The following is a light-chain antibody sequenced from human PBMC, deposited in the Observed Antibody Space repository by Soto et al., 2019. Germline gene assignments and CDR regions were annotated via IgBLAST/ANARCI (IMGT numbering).Light chain of an antibody. Sequence: DIVMTQSPDSLAVSLGERVTVNCKSSQSVLYSSNNRNYLAWFQQKPGQPPKLLIYWASTRESGVPDRFSGSGSGTDFTLTISGLKAEDVAVYYCQQYYNTPLTFGGGTKVEI. V-gene: IGKV4-1*01. J-gene: IGKJ4*01. CDR2: WAS. CDR3: QQYYNTPLT. CDR1: QSVLYSSNNRNY.